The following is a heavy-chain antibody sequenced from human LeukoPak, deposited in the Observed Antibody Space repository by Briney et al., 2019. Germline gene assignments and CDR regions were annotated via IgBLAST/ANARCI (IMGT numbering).Heavy chain of an antibody. CDR1: GGTFSSYA. V-gene: IGHV1-69*06. CDR2: IIPIFGTA. CDR3: ARDQRGSMVRGVIGYYYGMDV. J-gene: IGHJ6*04. Sequence: ASVKVSCKASGGTFSSYAISWVRQAPGQGLEWMGGIIPIFGTANYAQKFQGRVTITADKSTSTAYMELSSLRSEDTAVYYCARDQRGSMVRGVIGYYYGMDVWGKGTTVTVSP. D-gene: IGHD3-10*01.